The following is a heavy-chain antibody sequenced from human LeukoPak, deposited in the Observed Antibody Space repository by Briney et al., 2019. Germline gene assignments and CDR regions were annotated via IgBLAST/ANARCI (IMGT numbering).Heavy chain of an antibody. CDR1: GGTFSSSA. Sequence: SVKVSCKTSGGTFSSSAITWVRQAPGQGLEWMGRIILVLNITTYAQKFQGSVTITADTSTSTVYMELSSLRSEETAVYYCARDQGLTAPPPYGLDVWGQGTTVIVSS. CDR3: ARDQGLTAPPPYGLDV. D-gene: IGHD5-18*01. J-gene: IGHJ6*02. V-gene: IGHV1-69*04. CDR2: IILVLNIT.